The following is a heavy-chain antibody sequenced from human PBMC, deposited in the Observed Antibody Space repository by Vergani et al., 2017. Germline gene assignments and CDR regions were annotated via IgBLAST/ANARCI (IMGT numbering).Heavy chain of an antibody. CDR1: GGTFSSYA. CDR3: ARLGAAGYYDSSELDFDD. J-gene: IGHJ4*02. CDR2: IIPIFGTA. D-gene: IGHD3-22*01. V-gene: IGHV1-69*01. Sequence: QVQLVQSGAEVKKPGSSVKVSCKASGGTFSSYAISWVRQAPGQGLEWMGGIIPIFGTANYAQKFQGRVTITADESTSTAYMELSSLRSEDTAVYYCARLGAAGYYDSSELDFDDWGQGTLVTVSS.